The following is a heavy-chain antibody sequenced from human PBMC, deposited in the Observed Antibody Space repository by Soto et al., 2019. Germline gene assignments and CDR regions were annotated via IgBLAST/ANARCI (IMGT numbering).Heavy chain of an antibody. CDR2: ISYDGSNK. J-gene: IGHJ6*02. Sequence: GGSLRLSCAASGFTFSSYGMHWVRQAPGKGLEWVAVISYDGSNKYYADSVKGRFTISRDNSKNTLYLQMNSLRAEDTAVYYCAKDYGDYDYYYYYGMDVWGQGTTVTVSS. CDR1: GFTFSSYG. CDR3: AKDYGDYDYYYYYGMDV. D-gene: IGHD4-17*01. V-gene: IGHV3-30*18.